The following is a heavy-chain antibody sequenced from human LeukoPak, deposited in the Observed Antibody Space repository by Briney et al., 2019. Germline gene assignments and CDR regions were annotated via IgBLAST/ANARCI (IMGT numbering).Heavy chain of an antibody. J-gene: IGHJ4*02. Sequence: GASVKVSCKASGYTFTIYGISWVRQAPGQGLEWMGWISAYNGNTNYAQKLQGRVTITTDTSTSTAYMELRSLRSDDTAVYYCARVEFLEWLLPPFDYWGQGTLVTVSS. D-gene: IGHD3-3*01. CDR2: ISAYNGNT. CDR1: GYTFTIYG. CDR3: ARVEFLEWLLPPFDY. V-gene: IGHV1-18*01.